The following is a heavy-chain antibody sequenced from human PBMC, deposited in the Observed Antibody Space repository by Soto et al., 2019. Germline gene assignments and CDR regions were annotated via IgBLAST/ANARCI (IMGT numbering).Heavy chain of an antibody. CDR3: ARTDSGYENIYYFDY. Sequence: ASVQVSCNASGGTFTGYYMHWVRQAPGQGLEWMGWINPNSGGTNYAQKFQGWVTMTRYTSISTAYMELSRLRSDDTAVYYCARTDSGYENIYYFDYWGQGTLVTVSS. CDR2: INPNSGGT. J-gene: IGHJ4*02. D-gene: IGHD5-12*01. CDR1: GGTFTGYY. V-gene: IGHV1-2*04.